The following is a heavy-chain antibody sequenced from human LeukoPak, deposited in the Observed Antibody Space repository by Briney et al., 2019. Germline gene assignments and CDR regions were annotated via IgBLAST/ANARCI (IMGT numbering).Heavy chain of an antibody. Sequence: PGGSLRLSCAASGFTFSSYGMHWVRQAPGKGLEWVAVISYDGSNKYYADSVKGRFTISRDNSKNTLYLQMNSLRAEDTAVYYCAKAEGGRYYYYYMDVWGKGTTVTVSS. CDR2: ISYDGSNK. J-gene: IGHJ6*03. CDR3: AKAEGGRYYYYYMDV. D-gene: IGHD3-16*01. V-gene: IGHV3-30*18. CDR1: GFTFSSYG.